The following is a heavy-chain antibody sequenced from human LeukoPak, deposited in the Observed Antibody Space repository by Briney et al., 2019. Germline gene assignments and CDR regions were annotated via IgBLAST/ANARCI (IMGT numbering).Heavy chain of an antibody. Sequence: ASVKVSCHASGYTFPFYYMHWVRPAPGQGLEWMGWINPNSGGTNYAQKFQGRVTMTRDTSISTAYMELSRLRSDDTAVYYCARDVHYYFDYWGQGTLVTVSS. D-gene: IGHD3-10*02. V-gene: IGHV1-2*02. CDR1: GYTFPFYY. J-gene: IGHJ4*02. CDR2: INPNSGGT. CDR3: ARDVHYYFDY.